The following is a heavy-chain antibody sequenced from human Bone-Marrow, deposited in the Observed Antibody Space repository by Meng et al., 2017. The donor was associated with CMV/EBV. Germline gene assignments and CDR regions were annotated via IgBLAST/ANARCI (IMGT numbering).Heavy chain of an antibody. CDR3: ARKIEMATISGYFDY. J-gene: IGHJ4*02. CDR1: GGSFSGYY. V-gene: IGHV4-34*01. CDR2: IYYSGST. Sequence: GSLRLSCAVYGGSFSGYYWGWIRQPPGKGLEWIGSIYYSGSTYYNPSLMSRVTISVDTSKNQFSLKLSSVTAADTAVYYCARKIEMATISGYFDYWGQGTLVTVSS. D-gene: IGHD5-24*01.